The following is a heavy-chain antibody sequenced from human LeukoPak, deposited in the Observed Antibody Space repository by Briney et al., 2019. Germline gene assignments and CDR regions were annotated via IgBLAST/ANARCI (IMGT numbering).Heavy chain of an antibody. J-gene: IGHJ4*02. V-gene: IGHV3-23*01. CDR3: ARQHTAWYVDY. CDR1: GFIFSNYA. Sequence: PGGSLRLSCAASGFIFSNYAMSWVRQAPGKGLEWVSGVSASGGSTYCEDSVKGRFIISRDNSKTTVFLQMNGLRVEDTAVYYCARQHTAWYVDYWGQGILVTVSS. D-gene: IGHD1-1*01. CDR2: VSASGGST.